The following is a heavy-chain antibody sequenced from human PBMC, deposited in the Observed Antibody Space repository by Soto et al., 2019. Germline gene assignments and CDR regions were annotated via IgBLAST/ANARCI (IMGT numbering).Heavy chain of an antibody. CDR1: GGSISSSNYY. CDR2: IYYSGST. V-gene: IGHV4-39*01. J-gene: IGHJ3*02. CDR3: ASPTLGAFDI. D-gene: IGHD3-16*01. Sequence: SETLSLTCTVSGGSISSSNYYWGWVRQPPGKGLEWIGSIYYSGSTSYNSSLKSRVTISVDTSKNQFSLRLSSVTAADTAVYYCASPTLGAFDIWGQGTMVTVSS.